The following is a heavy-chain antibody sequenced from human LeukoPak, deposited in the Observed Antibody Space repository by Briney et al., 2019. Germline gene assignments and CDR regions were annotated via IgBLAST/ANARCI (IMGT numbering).Heavy chain of an antibody. Sequence: PGGSLRLSCAGSGFIFNNYWMGWVRQAPGKGLQWVASIIGERHERHYVDSVKGRFTISRDNAKNSLFLQMDSLRVEDTAVYYCVRDLGGCSGDCHPYWGQGVLVTVSS. D-gene: IGHD2-21*01. CDR1: GFIFNNYW. CDR3: VRDLGGCSGDCHPY. V-gene: IGHV3-7*01. J-gene: IGHJ4*02. CDR2: IIGERHER.